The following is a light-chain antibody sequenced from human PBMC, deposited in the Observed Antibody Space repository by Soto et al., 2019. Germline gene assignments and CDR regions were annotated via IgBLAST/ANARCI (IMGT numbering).Light chain of an antibody. J-gene: IGLJ1*01. CDR3: SSFVASNNLRV. CDR1: SSDVGAYNY. V-gene: IGLV2-8*01. Sequence: QSALTQPPSASGSPGQSVTISCTGTSSDVGAYNYVSWYQQHPGKAPKLILYEVNQRPSGVPDRFSGSESGNTASLTVSGLQAEDEADYYCSSFVASNNLRVFGTGTKV. CDR2: EVN.